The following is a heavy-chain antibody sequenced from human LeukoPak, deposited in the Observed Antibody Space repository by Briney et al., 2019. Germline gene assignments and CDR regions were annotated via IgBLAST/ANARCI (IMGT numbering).Heavy chain of an antibody. CDR2: IYSDGST. D-gene: IGHD5-12*01. CDR3: ARWVVATMFDY. V-gene: IGHV3-66*01. CDR1: GFAFSSYW. J-gene: IGHJ4*02. Sequence: GGSLRLSCAASGFAFSSYWMNWVRQAPGKGLEWVSAIYSDGSTYYADSVKGRFTISRDNSKNTLYLQMNSLRDEDTAVYYCARWVVATMFDYWGQGTLVTVSS.